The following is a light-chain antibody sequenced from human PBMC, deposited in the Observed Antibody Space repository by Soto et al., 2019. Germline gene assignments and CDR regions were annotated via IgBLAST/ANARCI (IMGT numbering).Light chain of an antibody. CDR3: QQYGSSPPRT. J-gene: IGKJ1*01. Sequence: EIVLTQSPGTLSLSPGDRATLSCRASQSVSSNYLDWYQQNPGQAPRFLIYGASSRATGIPDRFSDSGSGTDFTLTISRLEPDDFAVYYCQQYGSSPPRTFGQGTKVEIK. V-gene: IGKV3-20*01. CDR1: QSVSSNY. CDR2: GAS.